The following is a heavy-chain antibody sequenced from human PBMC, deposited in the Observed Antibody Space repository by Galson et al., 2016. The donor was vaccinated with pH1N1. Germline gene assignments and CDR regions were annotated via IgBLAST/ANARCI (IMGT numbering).Heavy chain of an antibody. Sequence: QSGAEVKKPGGSLKISCKGSGYSFTRYWIGWVRQMPGKGLEWMGIIFPGDSDTRYSPSFQGQVTISADKSISTAYLQWSSLKASDTAMYYCARHSGDGYRYGSERYFDYWGQGTLVTVSS. CDR3: ARHSGDGYRYGSERYFDY. CDR2: IFPGDSDT. V-gene: IGHV5-51*01. D-gene: IGHD5-18*01. CDR1: GYSFTRYW. J-gene: IGHJ4*03.